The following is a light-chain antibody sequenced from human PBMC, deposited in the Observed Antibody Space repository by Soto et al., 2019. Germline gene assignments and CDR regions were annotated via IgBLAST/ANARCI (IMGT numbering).Light chain of an antibody. CDR1: QDISNY. CDR2: DAS. CDR3: QQYDNLPSLT. V-gene: IGKV1-33*01. J-gene: IGKJ5*01. Sequence: DIQMTQSPSSLSASVGDRVTITCQASQDISNYLNWYQQKPGKAPKLLIYDASNLETGVLSRFSGSGSGTDFTFPISSLQPEDIATYYCQQYDNLPSLTFGQGTRLEIK.